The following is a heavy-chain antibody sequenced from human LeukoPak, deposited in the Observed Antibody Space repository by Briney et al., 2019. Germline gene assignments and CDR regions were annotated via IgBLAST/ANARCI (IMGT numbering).Heavy chain of an antibody. CDR2: ISGSSSYI. D-gene: IGHD5-24*01. J-gene: IGHJ4*02. CDR3: ARTKELSTISYFDS. V-gene: IGHV3-21*01. CDR1: GFTFSSYS. Sequence: GGSLRLSCEASGFTFSSYSMNWVRQAPGKGLEWVSYISGSSSYIYYADSVKGRFTISRDNAKNSLYLQMNSLRAEDTAVYYCARTKELSTISYFDSWGQGTLVTVSS.